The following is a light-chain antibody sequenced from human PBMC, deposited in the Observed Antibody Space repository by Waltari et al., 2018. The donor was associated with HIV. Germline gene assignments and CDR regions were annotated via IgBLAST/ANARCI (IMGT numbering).Light chain of an antibody. CDR1: QRVDSTF. CDR2: GAA. J-gene: IGKJ1*01. Sequence: EVVLTQSPATLSVSPGETATLSCRASQRVDSTFLSWYQQKPGQAPRLLIYGAATRVSGIPPRFSGRGSGTDFTLTISSLYPEDFAVYYCQQDYNLPGTFGQGTRVEIK. V-gene: IGKV3D-7*01. CDR3: QQDYNLPGT.